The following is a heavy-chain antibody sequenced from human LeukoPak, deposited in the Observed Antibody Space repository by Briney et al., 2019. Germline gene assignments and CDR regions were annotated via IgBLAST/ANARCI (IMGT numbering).Heavy chain of an antibody. V-gene: IGHV1-18*01. Sequence: ASVKVSCKASGYTFTSYGISLVRQAPGQGLEWMGWISAYNGNTNYAQKLQGRVTMTTDTSTSTAYMELRSLRSDDTAVYYCARERQWLLWFDPWGQAILVTVSS. D-gene: IGHD6-19*01. CDR2: ISAYNGNT. J-gene: IGHJ5*02. CDR1: GYTFTSYG. CDR3: ARERQWLLWFDP.